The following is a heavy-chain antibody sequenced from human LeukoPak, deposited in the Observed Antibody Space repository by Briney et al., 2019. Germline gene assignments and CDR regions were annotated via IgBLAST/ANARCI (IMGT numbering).Heavy chain of an antibody. J-gene: IGHJ5*02. CDR1: GFTFSSYS. D-gene: IGHD4-17*01. CDR3: ARINYGDYDNNWFDP. Sequence: GGSLRLSCAASGFTFSSYSMNWVRQAPGKGLEWVSLIYSDGRTYYADSVKGRCTISRDKSKNTLYLQMNSLRAEDTAVYYCARINYGDYDNNWFDPWGQGTLVTVSS. CDR2: IYSDGRT. V-gene: IGHV3-53*01.